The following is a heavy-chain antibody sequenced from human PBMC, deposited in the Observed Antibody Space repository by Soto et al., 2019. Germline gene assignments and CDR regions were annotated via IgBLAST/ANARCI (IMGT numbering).Heavy chain of an antibody. CDR3: AREETAWPLAYGLDV. V-gene: IGHV3-21*01. Sequence: AGGSLRLSCAASGFSLSAYSMNWVRQAPGKGLEWLSSITSRSDIYYADSVRGRFTISRDNAKNSVSLQMNSLRAEDTAVYYCAREETAWPLAYGLDVWGQGTTVTVSS. J-gene: IGHJ6*02. CDR1: GFSLSAYS. D-gene: IGHD2-21*02. CDR2: ITSRSDI.